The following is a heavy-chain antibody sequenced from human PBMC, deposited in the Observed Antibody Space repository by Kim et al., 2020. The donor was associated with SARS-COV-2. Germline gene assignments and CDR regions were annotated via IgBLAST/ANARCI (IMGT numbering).Heavy chain of an antibody. CDR1: NYSITSGYF. CDR2: IYRSGST. CDR3: ARNRYDICSVLRYYGVDV. V-gene: IGHV4-38-2*02. Sequence: SETLSLTCTVSNYSITSGYFWGWIRQPPGKGLEGIGSIYRSGSTYYHPSVKSRFSISGDTSKNQFSLKMTSVTAADTAMYYCARNRYDICSVLRYYGVDV. J-gene: IGHJ6*01. D-gene: IGHD1-20*01.